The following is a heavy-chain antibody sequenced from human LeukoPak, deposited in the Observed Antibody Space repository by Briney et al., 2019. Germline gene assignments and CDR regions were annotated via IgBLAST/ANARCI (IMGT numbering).Heavy chain of an antibody. CDR2: ISSSGSTK. CDR1: GITFSSYS. J-gene: IGHJ3*02. Sequence: GGSLRLSCGASGITFSSYSMDWVRQAPGKGLEWVSYISSSGSTKYYADSVKGRFTISRDNSKNTLYLQMNSLGAEDTAVYYCARGPPFGVVIIGAFDIWGQGTMVTVSS. V-gene: IGHV3-48*01. CDR3: ARGPPFGVVIIGAFDI. D-gene: IGHD3-3*01.